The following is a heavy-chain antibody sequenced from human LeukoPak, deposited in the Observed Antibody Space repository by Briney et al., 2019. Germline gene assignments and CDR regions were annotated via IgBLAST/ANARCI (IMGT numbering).Heavy chain of an antibody. Sequence: GGSLRLSCAASGFTFSSYGMHWVRQAPGKGLEWVAFIRYDGSNKYYADSVKGRFTISRDNSKNTLYLQMNSLRAEDTAVYYCVKEDYGDYSAFDIWGQGTMVTVSS. CDR1: GFTFSSYG. V-gene: IGHV3-30*02. CDR2: IRYDGSNK. J-gene: IGHJ3*02. D-gene: IGHD4-17*01. CDR3: VKEDYGDYSAFDI.